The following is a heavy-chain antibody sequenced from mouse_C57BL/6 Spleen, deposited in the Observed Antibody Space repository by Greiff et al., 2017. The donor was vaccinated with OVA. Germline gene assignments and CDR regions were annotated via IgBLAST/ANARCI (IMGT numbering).Heavy chain of an antibody. Sequence: VQLQESGAELVRPGTSVKMSCKASGYTFTNYWIGWAKQRPGHGLEWIGDIYPGGGYTNYNEKFKGKATLTADKSSSTAYMQFSSLTSEDSAIYYCARDHYGSWYFDVWGTGTTVTVSS. D-gene: IGHD1-1*01. CDR2: IYPGGGYT. CDR3: ARDHYGSWYFDV. CDR1: GYTFTNYW. J-gene: IGHJ1*03. V-gene: IGHV1-63*01.